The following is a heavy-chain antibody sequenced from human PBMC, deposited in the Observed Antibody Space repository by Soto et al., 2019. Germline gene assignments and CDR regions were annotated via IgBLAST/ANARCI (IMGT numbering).Heavy chain of an antibody. Sequence: ASVKVSCKASGYTFTGYYMHWVRQAPGQGLEWMGWINPNSGGTNYAQKFQGWVTMTRDTSISTAYMELSRLRSDDTAVYYCARGGYSGYSYYYYYMDVWGKGTTVTVSS. CDR3: ARGGYSGYSYYYYYMDV. CDR2: INPNSGGT. D-gene: IGHD5-12*01. V-gene: IGHV1-2*04. CDR1: GYTFTGYY. J-gene: IGHJ6*03.